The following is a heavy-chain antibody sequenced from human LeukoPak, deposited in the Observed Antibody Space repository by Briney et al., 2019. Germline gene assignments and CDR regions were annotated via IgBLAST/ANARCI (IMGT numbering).Heavy chain of an antibody. Sequence: GESLRISCKGSGYSFTSYWIGWVRQMPGKGLEWMGIIYPGDSDTRYSPSFQGQVTISADKSISTAYLQWSSLKASDTAMYYCARSSPVPAGVRGVTLYYYYGMDVWGQGTTVTVSS. V-gene: IGHV5-51*01. CDR1: GYSFTSYW. CDR3: ARSSPVPAGVRGVTLYYYYGMDV. D-gene: IGHD3-10*01. J-gene: IGHJ6*02. CDR2: IYPGDSDT.